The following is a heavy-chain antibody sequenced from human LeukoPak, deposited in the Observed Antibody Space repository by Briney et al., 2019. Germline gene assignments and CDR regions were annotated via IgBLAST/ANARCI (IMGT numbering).Heavy chain of an antibody. V-gene: IGHV3-23*01. Sequence: GGSLRLSCAVSGFTFSSYVINWVRQAPGKGLEWVSHISGSGGSTYYADSVKGRFTISRDTSKSALYLQMNSLRVEDTAVYYCAKVGQNYDILTYYFDYWGQGTLVTVSS. CDR1: GFTFSSYV. D-gene: IGHD3-9*01. J-gene: IGHJ4*02. CDR3: AKVGQNYDILTYYFDY. CDR2: ISGSGGST.